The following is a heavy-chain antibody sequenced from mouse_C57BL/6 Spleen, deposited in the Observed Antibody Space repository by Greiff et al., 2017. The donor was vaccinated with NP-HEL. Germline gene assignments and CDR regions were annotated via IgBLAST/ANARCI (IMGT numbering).Heavy chain of an antibody. CDR2: INPGSGGT. J-gene: IGHJ3*01. CDR3: ARCGNYYGSRTWFAY. CDR1: GYAFTNYL. D-gene: IGHD1-1*01. Sequence: QVQLQQSGAELVRPGTSVKVSCKASGYAFTNYLIEWVKQRPGQGLEWIGVINPGSGGTNYNEKFKGKATLPADKSSSTAYMQLSSLTSEDSAVYFCARCGNYYGSRTWFAYWGQGTLVTVSA. V-gene: IGHV1-54*01.